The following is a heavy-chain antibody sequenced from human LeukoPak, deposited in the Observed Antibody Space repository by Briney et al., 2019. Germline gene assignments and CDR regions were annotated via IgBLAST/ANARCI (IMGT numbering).Heavy chain of an antibody. CDR1: GYTFTCYY. V-gene: IGHV1-2*04. CDR2: INPNSGGT. Sequence: GASVKVSCKASGYTFTCYYMHWVRQAPGQGLEWMGWINPNSGGTNYAQKFQGWVTMTRDTSISTAYMELSRLRSDDTAVYYCARDRSTTGTGWGMDVRGKGTTVTVSS. D-gene: IGHD1-1*01. J-gene: IGHJ6*04. CDR3: ARDRSTTGTGWGMDV.